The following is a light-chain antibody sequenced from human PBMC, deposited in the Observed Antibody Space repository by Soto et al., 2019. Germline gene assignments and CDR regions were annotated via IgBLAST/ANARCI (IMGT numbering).Light chain of an antibody. J-gene: IGKJ1*01. V-gene: IGKV2-24*01. CDR1: QSLAFRDGNIY. CDR2: KTS. CDR3: VEAALLPHA. Sequence: DLVLTQTPLSLVVTLGQPASISCKSSQSLAFRDGNIYLNWLQQRPGQPPRLLIYKTSNRFSGVPDRFSGSEAGTEFTLKISKVEAEDVGVYYCVEAALLPHAFGQGTKVEIK.